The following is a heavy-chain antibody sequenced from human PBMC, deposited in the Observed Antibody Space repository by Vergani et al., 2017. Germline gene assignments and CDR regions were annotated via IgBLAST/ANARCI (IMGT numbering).Heavy chain of an antibody. D-gene: IGHD2-21*01. CDR3: SRRHIVDY. V-gene: IGHV3-73*02. CDR1: GFTFSGSA. J-gene: IGHJ4*03. Sequence: EVQLVESGGGLVQPGGSLRLSCAASGFTFSGSAMHWVRQASGKGLEWVGRIRSKANSSATAYAASVKGRFTISSDDSKNTAYLQMNSLKTEDTAGYYCSRRHIVDYWGQGTTVTVSS. CDR2: IRSKANSSAT.